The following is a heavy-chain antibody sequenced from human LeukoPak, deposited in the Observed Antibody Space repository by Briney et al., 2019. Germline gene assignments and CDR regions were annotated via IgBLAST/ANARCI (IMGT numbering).Heavy chain of an antibody. D-gene: IGHD3-9*01. CDR3: ARSYDILTGYHPDNWFDP. J-gene: IGHJ5*02. V-gene: IGHV4-59*01. CDR2: IYYSGST. Sequence: PSETLSLTCTVSGGSLSSYYWSWVRQPPGKGLEWIGYIYYSGSTNYNPSLKSRVTISVDTSKNQFSLKLSSVTAADTAVYYCARSYDILTGYHPDNWFDPWGQGTLVTVSS. CDR1: GGSLSSYY.